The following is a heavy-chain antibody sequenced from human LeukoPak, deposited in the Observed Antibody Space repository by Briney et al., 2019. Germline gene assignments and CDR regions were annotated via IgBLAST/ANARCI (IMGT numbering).Heavy chain of an antibody. CDR2: ISGSGDVT. V-gene: IGHV3-23*01. CDR3: AKSHVITMISEYFGY. Sequence: GGSLRLSCAASGFTFSNYALSWVRQAPGKGLEWVSSISGSGDVTYYADSVKGRFTISRDNSKTTLYLQMNSLRAEDTAIYYCAKSHVITMISEYFGYWGQGTLVTVSS. CDR1: GFTFSNYA. J-gene: IGHJ4*02. D-gene: IGHD3-22*01.